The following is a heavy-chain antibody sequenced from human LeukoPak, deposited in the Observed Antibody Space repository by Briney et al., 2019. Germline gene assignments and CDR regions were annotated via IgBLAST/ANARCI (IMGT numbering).Heavy chain of an antibody. D-gene: IGHD1-20*01. CDR1: GFTSSTYS. Sequence: PGGSLRLSCVASGFTSSTYSMNWVRQAPGKGLEWVSSISSSSSYIYYADSVKGRFTISRDNAKNSLYLQMNSLRAEDTAVYYCARVGHNWNHDYWGQGTLVTVSS. CDR2: ISSSSSYI. J-gene: IGHJ4*02. V-gene: IGHV3-21*01. CDR3: ARVGHNWNHDY.